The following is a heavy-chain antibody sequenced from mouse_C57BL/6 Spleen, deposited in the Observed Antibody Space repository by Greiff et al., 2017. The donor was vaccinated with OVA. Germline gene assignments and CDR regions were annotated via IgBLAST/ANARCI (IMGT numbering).Heavy chain of an antibody. D-gene: IGHD1-1*01. V-gene: IGHV1-5*01. CDR3: TRTSFITTVVDWYFDV. CDR1: GYTFTSYW. Sequence: VQLQQSGPVLARPGASVKMSCKTSGYTFTSYWMHWVKQRPGQGLEWIGAIYPGNSDTSYNQKFKGKAKLTAVTSASTAYMELSSLTNEDSAVYYCTRTSFITTVVDWYFDVWGTGTTVTVSS. J-gene: IGHJ1*03. CDR2: IYPGNSDT.